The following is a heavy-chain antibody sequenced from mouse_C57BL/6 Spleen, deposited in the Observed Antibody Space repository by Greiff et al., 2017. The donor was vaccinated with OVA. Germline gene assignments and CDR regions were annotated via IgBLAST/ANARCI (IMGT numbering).Heavy chain of an antibody. CDR3: AKRSSYYSNLYYFDY. D-gene: IGHD2-12*01. Sequence: QVQLQQSDAELVKPGASVKISCKVSGYTFTDHTIHWMKQRPEQGLEWIGYIYPRDGSTKYNEKFKGKATLTADKSSSTAYMQLNSLTSEDSAVYFCAKRSSYYSNLYYFDYWGQGTTLTVSS. CDR1: GYTFTDHT. J-gene: IGHJ2*01. V-gene: IGHV1-78*01. CDR2: IYPRDGST.